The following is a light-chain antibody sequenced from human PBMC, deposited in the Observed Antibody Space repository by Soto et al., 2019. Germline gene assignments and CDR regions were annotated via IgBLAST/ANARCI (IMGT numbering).Light chain of an antibody. CDR3: HQRSNWPPIT. Sequence: EIVLTQSPATLSLSPGERATLSCRASQSISNYLAWYQQKPGQAPRLLIYDASNRATGIPGRFSGSGSGTDFTLTISSLEPEDFAVYYCHQRSNWPPITFGQGTRLEI. V-gene: IGKV3-11*01. CDR1: QSISNY. CDR2: DAS. J-gene: IGKJ5*01.